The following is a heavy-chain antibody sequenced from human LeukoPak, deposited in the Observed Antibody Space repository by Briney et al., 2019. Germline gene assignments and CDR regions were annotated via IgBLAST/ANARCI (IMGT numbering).Heavy chain of an antibody. CDR3: ARGARAGYNLEPFDY. CDR1: GGSMSSYY. V-gene: IGHV4-59*08. J-gene: IGHJ4*02. CDR2: IYYSGST. D-gene: IGHD5-24*01. Sequence: SETLSLTCTVSGGSMSSYYWGWFRQPPGKGLEWIGYIYYSGSTKYNPSLKSRVTISVDTSKNQFSLKLSSVTAADTAVYYCARGARAGYNLEPFDYWGQGTLVTVSS.